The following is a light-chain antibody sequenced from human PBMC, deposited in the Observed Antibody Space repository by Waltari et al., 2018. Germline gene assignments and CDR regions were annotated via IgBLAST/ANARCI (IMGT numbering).Light chain of an antibody. CDR2: GAS. CDR1: QSISSY. J-gene: IGKJ4*01. CDR3: QQSYSTPLT. Sequence: DIQMTQSPSSLSASVGDRVTITCRASQSISSYLNWYQQKPGKAPKILIYGASSLQSGVSARCSGSGSGTDFTLTISSLQPEDFATYYCQQSYSTPLTFGGGTKVEIK. V-gene: IGKV1-39*01.